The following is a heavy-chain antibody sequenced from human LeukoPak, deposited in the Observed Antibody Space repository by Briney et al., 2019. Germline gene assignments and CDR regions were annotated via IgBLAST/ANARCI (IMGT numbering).Heavy chain of an antibody. CDR3: ARFGRSGYYSTRRYFQH. Sequence: GESLKISCKGSGYSFTSYWIGWVRQMPGKGLEWMGIIYPGNSDTRYSPSFQGQVTISADKSISTAYLQWSSLKASDTAMYYCARFGRSGYYSTRRYFQHWGQGTLVTVSS. CDR1: GYSFTSYW. CDR2: IYPGNSDT. D-gene: IGHD3-22*01. J-gene: IGHJ1*01. V-gene: IGHV5-51*01.